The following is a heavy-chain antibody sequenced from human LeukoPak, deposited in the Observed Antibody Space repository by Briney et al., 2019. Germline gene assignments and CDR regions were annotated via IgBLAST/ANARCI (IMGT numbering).Heavy chain of an antibody. J-gene: IGHJ5*01. CDR2: INANSGTT. CDR1: GFTFNGYA. V-gene: IGHV3-23*01. D-gene: IGHD6-19*01. Sequence: PGGSLRLSCTASGFTFNGYAMIWFRQPPGKGLEWVSTINANSGTTSYAASVRGRFTISRVNSKNTLYLQLNTLRADDTATYYCVILSGRGLAVSAASSDPWSQGTLVVVSS. CDR3: VILSGRGLAVSAASSDP.